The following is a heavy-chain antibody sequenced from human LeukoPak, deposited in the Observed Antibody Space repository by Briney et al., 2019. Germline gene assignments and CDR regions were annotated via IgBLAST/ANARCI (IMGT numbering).Heavy chain of an antibody. CDR1: GFTFSSYG. CDR3: AKDQGMGTPDF. CDR2: ISYDGSNK. Sequence: PGGSLRLSCAASGFTFSSYGMHWVRQAPGKGLEWVAVISYDGSNKYYADSVKGRFTISRDNSKNTLYLQMNSLRAEDTAVYYCAKDQGMGTPDFWGQGTLVTVSS. V-gene: IGHV3-30*18. D-gene: IGHD3-10*01. J-gene: IGHJ4*02.